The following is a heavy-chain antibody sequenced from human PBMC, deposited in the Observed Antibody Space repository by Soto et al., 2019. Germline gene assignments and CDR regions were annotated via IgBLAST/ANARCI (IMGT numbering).Heavy chain of an antibody. CDR3: ARGVGATSFDY. CDR2: IYYSGST. J-gene: IGHJ4*02. CDR1: GGSISSGGSY. V-gene: IGHV4-31*03. Sequence: QVQLQESGPGLVKPSQTLSLTCTVSGGSISSGGSYWSWIRQHPGKGLEWIGYIYYSGSTYYNPSLKNRVTISGATSKNQFSLKLSSVTAADTAVYYCARGVGATSFDYWGQGTLVTVSS. D-gene: IGHD1-26*01.